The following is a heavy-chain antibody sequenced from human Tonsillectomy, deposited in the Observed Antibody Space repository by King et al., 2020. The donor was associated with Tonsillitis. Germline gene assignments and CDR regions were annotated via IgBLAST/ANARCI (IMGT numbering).Heavy chain of an antibody. CDR1: GFTFSNAW. J-gene: IGHJ4*02. D-gene: IGHD2-15*01. CDR3: TSLVGYCSGGSCYMVDY. CDR2: IKSKTDGGTT. V-gene: IGHV3-15*01. Sequence: VQLVESGGGLVKPGGSLRLSCAASGFTFSNAWMSWVRQAPGKGLEWVGRIKSKTDGGTTDYAAPVKGRFTIPRDDSKNKLYLQMNSLKTDDTAVYYCTSLVGYCSGGSCYMVDYCRQGTLVTVPS.